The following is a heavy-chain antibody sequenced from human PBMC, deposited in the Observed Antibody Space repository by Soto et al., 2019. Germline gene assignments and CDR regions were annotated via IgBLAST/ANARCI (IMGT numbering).Heavy chain of an antibody. CDR3: ARGRYGDY. J-gene: IGHJ4*02. CDR1: GYTFTSYG. D-gene: IGHD1-1*01. CDR2: ISDHNGNT. V-gene: IGHV1-18*01. Sequence: QVHLVQSGAEVKKPGASVKVSCKGSGYTFTSYGITWVRQAPGQGIEWMGWISDHNGNTDYAQKLQGRVTVTRDTSTSPAYMELRSLRSDDTAVYYCARGRYGDYWGQGALVTVSS.